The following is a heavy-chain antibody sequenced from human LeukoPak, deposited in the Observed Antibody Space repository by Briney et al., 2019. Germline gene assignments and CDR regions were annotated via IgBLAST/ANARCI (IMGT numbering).Heavy chain of an antibody. Sequence: TGGSLRLSCAASGFTFSSYAMSWVRQAPGKGLEWVSAISGSGGSTYYADSVKGRFTISRDNSKNTLYLQMNSLRAEDTAVYYCAKWGAYYYGSGSYSELDYWGQGTLVTVSS. CDR2: ISGSGGST. V-gene: IGHV3-23*01. CDR3: AKWGAYYYGSGSYSELDY. J-gene: IGHJ4*02. CDR1: GFTFSSYA. D-gene: IGHD3-10*01.